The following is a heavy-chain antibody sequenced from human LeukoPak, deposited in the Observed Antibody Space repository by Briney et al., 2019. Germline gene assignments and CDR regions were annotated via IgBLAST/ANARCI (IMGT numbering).Heavy chain of an antibody. V-gene: IGHV3-7*01. CDR1: GFTFSSYW. D-gene: IGHD3-10*01. CDR3: ARDYYYYDSGSYYSNIAN. J-gene: IGHJ4*02. CDR2: IKQDGSEK. Sequence: GGSLRLSCAASGFTFSSYWMSWVRQAPGKGLEWVANIKQDGSEKYYVDSVKGRFTISRDNAKNSLFLQMNSLRVEDTAVYYCARDYYYYDSGSYYSNIANWGQGTLDTVSS.